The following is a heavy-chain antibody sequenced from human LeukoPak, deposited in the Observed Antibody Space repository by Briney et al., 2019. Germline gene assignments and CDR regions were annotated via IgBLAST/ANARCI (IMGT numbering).Heavy chain of an antibody. CDR2: IYYSGST. CDR3: ARSDGRRVRFLEWLPKSPMDV. Sequence: SETLSLTCTVSGGSISSYYWSWIRPPPGKGLEWIGYIYYSGSTNYNPSLKSRVTISVDTSKNQFSLKLSSVTAADTAVYYCARSDGRRVRFLEWLPKSPMDVWGQGTTVTVSS. J-gene: IGHJ6*02. D-gene: IGHD3-3*01. CDR1: GGSISSYY. V-gene: IGHV4-59*01.